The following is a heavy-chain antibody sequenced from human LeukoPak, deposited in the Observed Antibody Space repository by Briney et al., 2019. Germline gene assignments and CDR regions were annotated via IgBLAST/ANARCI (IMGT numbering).Heavy chain of an antibody. D-gene: IGHD5-12*01. V-gene: IGHV4-34*01. CDR3: ATGTQHMVAIYYFDY. Sequence: SETLSLTCAVYGGSFSGYYWSWIRQPPGKGLEWIGEINHSGSTNYNPSLKSRVTISVDTSKNQFSLKLSSVTAADTAVYYCATGTQHMVAIYYFDYWGQGTLVTVSS. CDR2: INHSGST. J-gene: IGHJ4*02. CDR1: GGSFSGYY.